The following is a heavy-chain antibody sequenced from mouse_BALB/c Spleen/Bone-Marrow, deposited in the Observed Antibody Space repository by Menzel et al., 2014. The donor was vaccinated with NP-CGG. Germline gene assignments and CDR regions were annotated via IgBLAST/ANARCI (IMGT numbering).Heavy chain of an antibody. CDR2: IDPSDSET. Sequence: VQLQQSGPQLVRPGASVKISCKASGYSFTSYWMHWVKQRPGQGLEWIGMIDPSDSETRLNQKFKDKATLTVDKSSSTAHMQLSSPTSEDSAVYYCASPSGGNPFAYWGQGILVTVSA. V-gene: IGHV1S126*01. CDR1: GYSFTSYW. D-gene: IGHD1-1*02. CDR3: ASPSGGNPFAY. J-gene: IGHJ3*01.